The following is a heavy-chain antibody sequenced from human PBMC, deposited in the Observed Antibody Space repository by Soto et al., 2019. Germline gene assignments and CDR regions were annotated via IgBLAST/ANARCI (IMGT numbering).Heavy chain of an antibody. CDR2: ISSSGSTI. D-gene: IGHD4-17*01. CDR3: ARESLGGDYPLDX. Sequence: GGSLRLSCAASGFTFSNSEMNWVRQAPGTGLEWVSYISSSGSTISYADSVKGRFTISMDNAKSSLFLQVSSLRADDTAIDYWARESLGGDYPLDXWGRGNMV. J-gene: IGHJ4*02. V-gene: IGHV3-48*03. CDR1: GFTFSNSE.